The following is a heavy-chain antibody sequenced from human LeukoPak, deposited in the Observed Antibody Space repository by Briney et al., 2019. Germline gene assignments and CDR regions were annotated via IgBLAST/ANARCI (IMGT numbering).Heavy chain of an antibody. CDR3: AREPKPYYYYYGMDV. CDR2: ISYDGSNK. CDR1: GFTFSSYA. J-gene: IGHJ6*02. D-gene: IGHD1-14*01. V-gene: IGHV3-30-3*01. Sequence: GRSLRLSCAASGFTFSSYAMHWVRQAPGKGLEWVAVISYDGSNKYYADSVKGRFTISRDNSKNTLYLQMNSLRAEDTAVYYCAREPKPYYYYYGMDVWGQGTTVTVSS.